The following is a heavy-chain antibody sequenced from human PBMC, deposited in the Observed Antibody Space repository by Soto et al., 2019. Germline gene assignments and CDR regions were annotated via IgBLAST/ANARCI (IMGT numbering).Heavy chain of an antibody. Sequence: QVQLQESGPGLVKPSQTLSHTCTVSGGSISSGNYYWSWIRQPPGKGLEWIGFISYSGSTYYSLSLNSRVPISVYPSKSQFSLNLSFVTAADTAVYYCATMGTPATGLYYFDYWGQGTLVTVSS. V-gene: IGHV4-30-4*01. J-gene: IGHJ4*02. D-gene: IGHD5-18*01. CDR3: ATMGTPATGLYYFDY. CDR2: ISYSGST. CDR1: GGSISSGNYY.